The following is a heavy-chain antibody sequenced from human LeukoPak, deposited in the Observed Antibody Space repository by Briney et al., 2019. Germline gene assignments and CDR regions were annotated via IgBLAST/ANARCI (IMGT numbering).Heavy chain of an antibody. J-gene: IGHJ5*02. CDR2: IYYSGST. D-gene: IGHD3-10*01. Sequence: SETLSLTCTVSGGSISSYYWSWIRQPPGKGLEWVGYIYYSGSTNYNPSLKSRVTISVDTSKNQFSLKLSSVTAADTAVYYCARDLRGMMVRGAMGWFDPWGQGTLVTVSS. V-gene: IGHV4-59*01. CDR1: GGSISSYY. CDR3: ARDLRGMMVRGAMGWFDP.